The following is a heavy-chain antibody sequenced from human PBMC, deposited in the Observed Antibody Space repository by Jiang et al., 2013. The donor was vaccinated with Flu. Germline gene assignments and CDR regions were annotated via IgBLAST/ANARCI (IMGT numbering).Heavy chain of an antibody. Sequence: SRVTISVDTSKNQFSLKLSSVTAADTAVYYCARHEVLGNSPDYWGQGTLVTVSS. CDR3: ARHEVLGNSPDY. J-gene: IGHJ4*02. D-gene: IGHD4-23*01. V-gene: IGHV4-59*08.